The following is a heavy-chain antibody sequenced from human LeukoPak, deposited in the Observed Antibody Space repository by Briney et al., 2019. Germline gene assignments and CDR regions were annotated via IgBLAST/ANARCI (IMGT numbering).Heavy chain of an antibody. CDR1: GFTVSSND. V-gene: IGHV3-53*01. J-gene: IGHJ4*02. D-gene: IGHD6-19*01. CDR2: IYSGGST. CDR3: ARDGYSSGWYSLDY. Sequence: GGSLRLSCAASGFTVSSNDMSWVRQAPGKGLECISVIYSGGSTDYADSVKGRLTISRDNSKNTLYLQMNSLRAEDTAVYYCARDGYSSGWYSLDYWGQGTLVTVSS.